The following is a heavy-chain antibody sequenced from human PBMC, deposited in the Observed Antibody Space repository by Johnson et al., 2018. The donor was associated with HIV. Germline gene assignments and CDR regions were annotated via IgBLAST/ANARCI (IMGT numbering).Heavy chain of an antibody. CDR1: GFTFSSYW. D-gene: IGHD3-3*01. CDR3: AKDLGERECEEWASDYYDFGRDFPCQDPRGVVGTFDI. CDR2: IKQDGSEK. Sequence: VQLVESGGGLVQHGGSLRLSCAASGFTFSSYWMSWVRQAPGKGLEWVANIKQDGSEKYYEDSVKGRFTISRDNSKGTLYLQMDGLRPEDTALYYCAKDLGERECEEWASDYYDFGRDFPCQDPRGVVGTFDIWGQGTMVTVSS. V-gene: IGHV3-7*01. J-gene: IGHJ3*02.